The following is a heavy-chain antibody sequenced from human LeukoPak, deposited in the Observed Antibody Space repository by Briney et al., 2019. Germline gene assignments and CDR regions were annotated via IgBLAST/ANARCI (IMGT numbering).Heavy chain of an antibody. Sequence: ASVKVSCKASGGTFSSYAISWVRQAPGQGLEWMGGIIPIFGTANYAQKFQGRVTITADESTSTAYMELSSLRSEDTAVYYCASCNSHSSWLPYCWFDPWGQGTLVTVSS. CDR2: IIPIFGTA. D-gene: IGHD6-13*01. J-gene: IGHJ5*02. CDR3: ASCNSHSSWLPYCWFDP. V-gene: IGHV1-69*13. CDR1: GGTFSSYA.